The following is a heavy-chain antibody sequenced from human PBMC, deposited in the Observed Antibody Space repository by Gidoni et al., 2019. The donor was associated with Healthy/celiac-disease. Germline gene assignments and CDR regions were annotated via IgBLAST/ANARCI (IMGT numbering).Heavy chain of an antibody. Sequence: EVQLVESGVGLVQPGGSLSLSCAASVFTFSSYWISWVRQAPGKGLEWVANIKHDGSEKYYVDYVKGRFTISRDNAKNSLYLQMNSLRAEDTAVYYCASDYGGDYYDSSGYANFDYWGQGTLVTVSS. J-gene: IGHJ4*02. CDR2: IKHDGSEK. CDR1: VFTFSSYW. CDR3: ASDYGGDYYDSSGYANFDY. D-gene: IGHD3-22*01. V-gene: IGHV3-7*04.